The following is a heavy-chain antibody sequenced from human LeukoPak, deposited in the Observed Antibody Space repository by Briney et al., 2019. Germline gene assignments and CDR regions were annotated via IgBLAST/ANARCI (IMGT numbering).Heavy chain of an antibody. CDR2: IIPIFGTA. CDR3: ARANLEFGGSPQVYYYYGMDV. Sequence: SVKVSCKASGGTFSSYAISWVRQAPGQGLEWMGGIIPIFGTANYAQKFQGRVTITADESTSTAYMELSSLRSEDTAVYYCARANLEFGGSPQVYYYYGMDVWGKGTTVTVSS. V-gene: IGHV1-69*13. D-gene: IGHD2-15*01. J-gene: IGHJ6*04. CDR1: GGTFSSYA.